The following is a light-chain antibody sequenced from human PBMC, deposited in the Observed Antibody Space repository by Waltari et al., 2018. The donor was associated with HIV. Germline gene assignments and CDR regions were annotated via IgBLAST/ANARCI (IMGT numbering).Light chain of an antibody. Sequence: SYVLTQPPSVSVAPGQPARITCRGNNIGRERGHWYRQKPGQAPVLVGYDDSDRPSGIPERFSGSNSGNTATLTISRVEAGDEADYYCQVWDSSSDHPVFGGGTKLTVL. CDR1: NIGRER. CDR3: QVWDSSSDHPV. J-gene: IGLJ3*02. V-gene: IGLV3-21*02. CDR2: DDS.